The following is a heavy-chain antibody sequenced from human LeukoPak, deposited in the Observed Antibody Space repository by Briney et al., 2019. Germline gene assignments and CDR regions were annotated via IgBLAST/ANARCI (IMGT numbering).Heavy chain of an antibody. CDR1: GYSITSYW. CDR2: IYPGDSDT. V-gene: IGHV5-51*01. Sequence: GESLKISCKGSGYSITSYWIGWVRQMPGKGLEWMGIIYPGDSDTRYSPSFQGQVTISADKSISTAYLQWSSLKASDTAMYYCARRIRPNDFWSGYYPYYFDYWGQGTLVTVSS. J-gene: IGHJ4*02. CDR3: ARRIRPNDFWSGYYPYYFDY. D-gene: IGHD3-3*01.